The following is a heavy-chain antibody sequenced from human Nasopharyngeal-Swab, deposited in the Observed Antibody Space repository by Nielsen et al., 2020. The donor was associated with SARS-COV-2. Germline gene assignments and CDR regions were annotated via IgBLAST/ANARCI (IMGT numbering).Heavy chain of an antibody. CDR1: WFTFRNYA. J-gene: IGHJ5*02. D-gene: IGHD6-19*01. Sequence: GESLKTSWAASWFTFRNYAIGLVRQAPGKGLEWVSAISGSGGSTYYANPVEGRFTISRDNSKKTLYLKMNSLRAEDRAVYYCAKMARFSSGSDWVDPGGQGTLVTVSS. CDR3: AKMARFSSGSDWVDP. V-gene: IGHV3-23*01. CDR2: ISGSGGST.